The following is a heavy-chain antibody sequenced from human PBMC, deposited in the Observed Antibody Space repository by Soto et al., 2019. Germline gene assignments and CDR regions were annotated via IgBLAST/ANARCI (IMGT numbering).Heavy chain of an antibody. D-gene: IGHD1-1*01. CDR2: IGYDGNNK. Sequence: ESGGGWVQPGRSLRLSCEATGFSFTTYGMHWVRQAPGKGLEWVAVIGYDGNNKYYADSVEGRFTISRDNSKNTVYLQMKSLRADDTAVYYCARGGVTGIVGIFGSPLDIWGQGTVVTVSS. CDR3: ARGGVTGIVGIFGSPLDI. CDR1: GFSFTTYG. V-gene: IGHV3-33*01. J-gene: IGHJ3*02.